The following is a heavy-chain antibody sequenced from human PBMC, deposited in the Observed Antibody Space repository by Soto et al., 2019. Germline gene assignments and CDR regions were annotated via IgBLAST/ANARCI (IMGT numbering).Heavy chain of an antibody. Sequence: EVQLLESGGGLVQPGGSLRLSCAASGFTFSSYAMSWVRQAPGKGLEWVSAISASGGSTYYADSVKGRFTISRDNSKNTLYLQMNSLRAEDTAVYYCATEGKGNIVVVTATRGLFDYWGQGTLVTVSS. V-gene: IGHV3-23*01. CDR3: ATEGKGNIVVVTATRGLFDY. D-gene: IGHD2-21*02. J-gene: IGHJ4*02. CDR1: GFTFSSYA. CDR2: ISASGGST.